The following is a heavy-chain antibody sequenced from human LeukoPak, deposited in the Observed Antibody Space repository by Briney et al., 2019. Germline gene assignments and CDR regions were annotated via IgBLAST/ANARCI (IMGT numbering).Heavy chain of an antibody. D-gene: IGHD6-19*01. CDR2: ISSSGSTI. CDR3: ARDQTAVAGFDY. CDR1: GFTFSDYY. J-gene: IGHJ4*02. V-gene: IGHV3-11*04. Sequence: GGSLRLSCAASGFTFSDYYMSWIRQAPGKGLEWVSYISSSGSTIYYADSVKGRFTISRDNAKNSLHLQMSSLRAEDTAVYYCARDQTAVAGFDYWGQGTLVTVSS.